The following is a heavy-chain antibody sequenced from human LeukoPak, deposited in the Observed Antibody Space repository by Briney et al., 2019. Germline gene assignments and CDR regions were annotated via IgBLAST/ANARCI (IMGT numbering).Heavy chain of an antibody. CDR1: GFTFRTYS. CDR3: ARVGHYYYGMDV. CDR2: INSDGSST. J-gene: IGHJ6*02. Sequence: GGSLRLSCAASGFTFRTYSMNWVRQAPGKGLVWVSGINSDGSSTSYADSVKGRFTISRDNAKNTLYLQMNSLRVEDTAVYYCARVGHYYYGMDVWGQGTTVTVSS. V-gene: IGHV3-74*01.